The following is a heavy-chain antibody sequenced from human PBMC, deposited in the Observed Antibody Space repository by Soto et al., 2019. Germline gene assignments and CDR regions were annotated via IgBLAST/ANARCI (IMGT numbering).Heavy chain of an antibody. V-gene: IGHV3-49*03. D-gene: IGHD3-10*01. CDR2: IRSKAYGGAT. J-gene: IGHJ4*02. Sequence: GGSLRLSCTASGFTFGDYAMSWFRQAPGKGLEWVGFIRSKAYGGATEYAAAVKSRFTISRDDSKSIAYLQMNSLKTEDTAVYYCTSDQGLLWFGELLQNYLHYFDYWGQGTLVTVSS. CDR3: TSDQGLLWFGELLQNYLHYFDY. CDR1: GFTFGDYA.